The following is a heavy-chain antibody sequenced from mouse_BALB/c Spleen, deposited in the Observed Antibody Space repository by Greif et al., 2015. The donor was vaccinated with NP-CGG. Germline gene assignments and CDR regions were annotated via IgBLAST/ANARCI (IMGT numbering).Heavy chain of an antibody. D-gene: IGHD4-1*01. CDR1: GFTFSSYG. Sequence: EVHLVESGGDLVKPGGSLKLSCAASGFTFSSYGMSWVRQTPDKRLEWVATISSGGSYTYYPDSVKGRFTISRDNAKNTLYLQMSSLKSEDTAMYYCARRELGNWYFDVWGAGTTVTVSS. J-gene: IGHJ1*01. V-gene: IGHV5-6*01. CDR2: ISSGGSYT. CDR3: ARRELGNWYFDV.